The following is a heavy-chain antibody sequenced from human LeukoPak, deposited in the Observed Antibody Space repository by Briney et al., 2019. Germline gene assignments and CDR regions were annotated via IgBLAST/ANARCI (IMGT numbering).Heavy chain of an antibody. CDR3: ARNWATDYHFDY. Sequence: PSETLSLTCVVSTYSISNGYYWGWIRQPPEKGLEWIGSIYHSGSADYNPSLTSRVTISVDTSNNQFSLRLTSVTAADTAVYYCARNWATDYHFDYWGQGTLVTVSS. J-gene: IGHJ4*02. V-gene: IGHV4-38-2*01. D-gene: IGHD3-16*01. CDR1: TYSISNGYY. CDR2: IYHSGSA.